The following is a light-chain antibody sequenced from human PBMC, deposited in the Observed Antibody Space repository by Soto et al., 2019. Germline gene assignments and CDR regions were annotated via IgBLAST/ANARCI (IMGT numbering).Light chain of an antibody. CDR2: WAS. J-gene: IGKJ2*01. Sequence: IVMTQSPDSLAVSLGERATINCKSSQSVLYSSNNKNYLGWYQQKPGQTPKLLIYWASTRDSGVPDPFSGRESETEFTLASGRLQAEDVAVYYCQQYYSPPYTFGQGTRLEIK. CDR1: QSVLYSSNNKNY. CDR3: QQYYSPPYT. V-gene: IGKV4-1*01.